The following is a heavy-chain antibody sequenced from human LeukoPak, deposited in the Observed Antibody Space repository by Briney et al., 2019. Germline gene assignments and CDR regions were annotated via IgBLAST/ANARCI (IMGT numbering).Heavy chain of an antibody. Sequence: GGSLRLSCAASGFTFTYYAMHWVRQAPGKGLEWVSVVSNDGSNQDYTDSVKGRFIISRDDSKSTVYLQMNSLRVDDTAMYYCARGPDPVVRGPRRAFDLWGQGTMVTVSS. J-gene: IGHJ3*01. V-gene: IGHV3-30-3*01. CDR3: ARGPDPVVRGPRRAFDL. D-gene: IGHD3-10*01. CDR1: GFTFTYYA. CDR2: VSNDGSNQ.